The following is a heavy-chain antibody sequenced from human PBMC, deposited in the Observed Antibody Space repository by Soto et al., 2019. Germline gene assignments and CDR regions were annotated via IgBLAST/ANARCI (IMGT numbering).Heavy chain of an antibody. CDR1: GFIVSDTY. Sequence: EVQLVESGGGLVQPGGSLRLSCTASGFIVSDTYVNWVRQAPGKGLEWVSVISNRGDTHYADSVRGRFSLSRDISDNTLHLQMNSLRVEDTAVYYCAREPRYCRGSSCSITGDAYDIWGQGTMVNVSS. D-gene: IGHD2-15*01. V-gene: IGHV3-66*01. J-gene: IGHJ3*02. CDR3: AREPRYCRGSSCSITGDAYDI. CDR2: ISNRGDT.